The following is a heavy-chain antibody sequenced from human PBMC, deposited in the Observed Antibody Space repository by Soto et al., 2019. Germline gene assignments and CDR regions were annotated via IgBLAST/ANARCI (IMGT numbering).Heavy chain of an antibody. V-gene: IGHV1-46*03. CDR1: GYTFSNYY. Sequence: ASVKVSCKASGYTFSNYYMHWVRQAPGQGLEWMGLINPSGGRTSYPQKFQGRITMTRDTSTSTFYMELSSLRSEDTAVYYCARERDSAPLYELDVWARRTTVTVSS. CDR3: ARERDSAPLYELDV. D-gene: IGHD3-3*01. J-gene: IGHJ6*02. CDR2: INPSGGRT.